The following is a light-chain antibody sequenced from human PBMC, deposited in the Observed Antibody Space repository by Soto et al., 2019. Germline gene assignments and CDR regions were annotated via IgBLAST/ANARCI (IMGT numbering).Light chain of an antibody. J-gene: IGKJ4*01. CDR1: QSVSSY. Sequence: EIVVRQSPATLSLSPGERATLSCRASQSVSSYLAWYQQKPGQAPRLLIYDASNRATGIPARFSGGGSGTDFTLTISSLEPEDFAVYYCQQRSNWQGATFGGGTKVDIK. V-gene: IGKV3-11*01. CDR2: DAS. CDR3: QQRSNWQGAT.